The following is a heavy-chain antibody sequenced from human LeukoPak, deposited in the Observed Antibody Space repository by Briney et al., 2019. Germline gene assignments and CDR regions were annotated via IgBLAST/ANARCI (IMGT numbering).Heavy chain of an antibody. D-gene: IGHD4-17*01. V-gene: IGHV3-21*01. CDR3: ARTRITVTTRSWDY. CDR2: ISSSSTYI. CDR1: GFTFSTYN. Sequence: GGSLRLSCATSGFTFSTYNMNWVRQAPGKGLEWVSSISSSSTYIYYADSVKGRFTISRDNAKNSLYLQINSLRAEDTAVHYCARTRITVTTRSWDYWGQGTLVTVSS. J-gene: IGHJ4*02.